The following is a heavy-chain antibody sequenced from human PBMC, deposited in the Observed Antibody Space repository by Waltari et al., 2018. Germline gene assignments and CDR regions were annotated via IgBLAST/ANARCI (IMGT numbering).Heavy chain of an antibody. D-gene: IGHD2-8*01. CDR2: IYYSGST. Sequence: QVQLQESGPGLVKPSETLSLTCTVSGGSISSYYWSWIRQPPGKGLEWIGYIYYSGSTNYNPSLKSRVTISVDTSKNQFSLKLSSVTAADTAVYYGARGIVLMVYATQAGDAFDIWGQGTMVTVSS. CDR1: GGSISSYY. V-gene: IGHV4-59*01. J-gene: IGHJ3*02. CDR3: ARGIVLMVYATQAGDAFDI.